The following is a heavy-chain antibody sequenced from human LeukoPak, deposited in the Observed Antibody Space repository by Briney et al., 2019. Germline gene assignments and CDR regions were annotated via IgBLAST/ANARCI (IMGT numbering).Heavy chain of an antibody. CDR3: ARDIWSRYYSGIVS. J-gene: IGHJ5*02. CDR2: ISYDGSDK. Sequence: GRSLRLSCAASGFAFSSHTLHWVRQGPGKGLEWVAAISYDGSDKYYADSVKGRITISRDNSKNTLFLQMNSLRTEDTAVYYCARDIWSRYYSGIVSWGQGTLVTVSS. D-gene: IGHD3-3*01. V-gene: IGHV3-30*04. CDR1: GFAFSSHT.